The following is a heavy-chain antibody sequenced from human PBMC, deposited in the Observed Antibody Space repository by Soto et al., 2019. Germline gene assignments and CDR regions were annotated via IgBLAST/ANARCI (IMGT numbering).Heavy chain of an antibody. CDR2: MNPKSGNT. J-gene: IGHJ5*02. D-gene: IGHD5-12*01. CDR3: ARGSGRLRERNWFDP. V-gene: IGHV1-8*01. Sequence: GSWQFSCNRSEYTFSSYDISWVRQATGQGLEWMGWMNPKSGNTGYAQKSQGRVTMTRKTSISTAYMELSSLRSEDTAGYYCARGSGRLRERNWFDPWGQGTLVTVSS. CDR1: EYTFSSYD.